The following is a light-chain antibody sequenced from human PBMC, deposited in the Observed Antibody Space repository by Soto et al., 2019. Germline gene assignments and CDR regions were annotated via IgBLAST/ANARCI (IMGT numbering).Light chain of an antibody. V-gene: IGKV1-39*01. Sequence: DIQMTQCPSSLSASVGDRVTITCRASQSISNYLNWYQPKPGKATKLLIYAAFSLQSGVPSRFSGSGSGTDFTLTISSLQPEDFATYYCQQNYSPPPITFGQGTRLEI. CDR2: AAF. J-gene: IGKJ5*01. CDR3: QQNYSPPPIT. CDR1: QSISNY.